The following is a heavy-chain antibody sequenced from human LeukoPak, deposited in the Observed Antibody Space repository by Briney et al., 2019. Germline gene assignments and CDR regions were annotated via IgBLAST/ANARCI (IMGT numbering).Heavy chain of an antibody. CDR2: ISYDGSNK. CDR3: ARKPLSGGYGGTIDY. V-gene: IGHV3-30*03. D-gene: IGHD5-12*01. J-gene: IGHJ4*02. Sequence: PGGSLRLSCAASGFTFSSYGMHWVRQAPGKGLEWVAVISYDGSNKHYADSVKGRFTISRDNAKNTLYLRMNSLRAEDTAIYYCARKPLSGGYGGTIDYWGQGTPVTVSS. CDR1: GFTFSSYG.